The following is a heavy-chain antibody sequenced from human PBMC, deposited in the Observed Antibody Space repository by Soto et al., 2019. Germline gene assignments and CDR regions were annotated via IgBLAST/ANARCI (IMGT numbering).Heavy chain of an antibody. D-gene: IGHD3-3*01. CDR1: GGSISSYY. CDR2: IYYSGSN. CDR3: ARDLGYYDFWSGYSNWFDP. Sequence: PPDTLSLTCTVTGGSISSYYWSWIRQPPGKGLEWIGYIYYSGSNNYNPALTIRVTISVDTAKNQFSLKLSSVTAADTAVYYCARDLGYYDFWSGYSNWFDPWGQGTLVTVSS. V-gene: IGHV4-59*01. J-gene: IGHJ5*02.